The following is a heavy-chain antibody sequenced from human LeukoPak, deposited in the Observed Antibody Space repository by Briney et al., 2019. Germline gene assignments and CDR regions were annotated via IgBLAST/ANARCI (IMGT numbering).Heavy chain of an antibody. CDR2: ISVAGATT. D-gene: IGHD2-15*01. CDR1: GFTFSSYV. CDR3: AKDGWGTVAQFDY. Sequence: GGSLRLSCVSSGFTFSSYVMSWVRQAPGKGLERVSSISVAGATTDYAYSVKGRFTISRDNSKSTVYLQMNGLRVEDTAVYYCAKDGWGTVAQFDYWGQGTLVTVSS. J-gene: IGHJ4*02. V-gene: IGHV3-23*01.